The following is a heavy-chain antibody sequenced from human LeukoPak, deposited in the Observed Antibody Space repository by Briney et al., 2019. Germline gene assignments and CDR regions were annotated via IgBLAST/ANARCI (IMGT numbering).Heavy chain of an antibody. J-gene: IGHJ4*02. V-gene: IGHV1-8*01. CDR1: GYTFISYE. D-gene: IGHD3-9*01. CDR3: ARDRAPVLRYFDSPTY. CDR2: MNPQSGNT. Sequence: ASVKVSCKASGYTFISYEINWVRQATGQGPEWMGWMNPQSGNTGYAQKFQGRVTMTGDTSINTAYMELSSLTSEDTAVYYCARDRAPVLRYFDSPTYWGQGTLVTVSS.